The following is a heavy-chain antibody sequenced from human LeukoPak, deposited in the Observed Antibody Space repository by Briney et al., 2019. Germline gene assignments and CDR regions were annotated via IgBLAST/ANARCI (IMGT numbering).Heavy chain of an antibody. D-gene: IGHD2-15*01. J-gene: IGHJ4*02. V-gene: IGHV3-48*03. Sequence: GGSLRLSCATSGFTFGYYEMNWVRQAPGKGLEWVSYIKSSVSGIYYADSEKGRFTISRDNAKNSLYLQMNSLRIEDRAIYYCVRGGRCSGDNCYGTLYDYWGQGTVVTVSS. CDR3: VRGGRCSGDNCYGTLYDY. CDR1: GFTFGYYE. CDR2: IKSSVSGI.